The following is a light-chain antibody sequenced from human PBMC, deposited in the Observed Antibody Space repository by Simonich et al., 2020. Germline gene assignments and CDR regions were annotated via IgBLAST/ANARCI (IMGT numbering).Light chain of an antibody. CDR1: QSVLYSSNNKNY. CDR3: QQYNNLPPVT. V-gene: IGKV4-1*01. Sequence: DIVMTQSPDSLAVSLGERATINCKSSQSVLYSSNNKNYLAWYQQKPGQPPKLLIYWASTRESGVPDLFSGSGSGTDFTLTISSLQAEDVAVYYCQQYNNLPPVTFGQGTKLEIK. CDR2: WAS. J-gene: IGKJ2*01.